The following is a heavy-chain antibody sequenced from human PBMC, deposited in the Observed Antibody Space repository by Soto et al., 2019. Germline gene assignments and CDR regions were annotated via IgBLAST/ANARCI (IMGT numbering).Heavy chain of an antibody. J-gene: IGHJ4*02. Sequence: QITLKESGPTLVKPTQTLTLTCTFSGFSLSTSGVGVGWIRQPPGKALEWLAFIYWDDDKRYSPSLKSRLTITKDTSKNQVVLTMTNMDPVDTATYYCAHAVNGGYSYGSAFDYWGQGTLVTVSS. CDR1: GFSLSTSGVG. CDR2: IYWDDDK. D-gene: IGHD5-18*01. CDR3: AHAVNGGYSYGSAFDY. V-gene: IGHV2-5*02.